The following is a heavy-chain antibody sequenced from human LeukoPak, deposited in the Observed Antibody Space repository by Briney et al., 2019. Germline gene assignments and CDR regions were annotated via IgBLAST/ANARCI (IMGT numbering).Heavy chain of an antibody. Sequence: ASVKVSCKASGFTFTSSAMQWVRQARGQRVEWIGWIVVGSGNTNYAQKFQERVTITRDMSTSTAYMELSSLRSEDTAVYYCAASYRKNDFDYWGQGTLVTVSS. V-gene: IGHV1-58*02. CDR1: GFTFTSSA. D-gene: IGHD1-1*01. CDR3: AASYRKNDFDY. J-gene: IGHJ4*02. CDR2: IVVGSGNT.